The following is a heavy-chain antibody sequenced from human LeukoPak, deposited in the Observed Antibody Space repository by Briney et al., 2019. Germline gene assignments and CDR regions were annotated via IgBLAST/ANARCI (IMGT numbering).Heavy chain of an antibody. CDR3: AREKWLVNNWFDP. Sequence: SETLSLTCSVSGGSISSGSYYWSWLRQPAGKGLEWIGRIYTSGSTNYNPSLESRVTLSVDTSKNQFSLKLSSVTAADTAVYYCAREKWLVNNWFDPWGQGTLVTVSS. CDR2: IYTSGST. D-gene: IGHD6-19*01. CDR1: GGSISSGSYY. V-gene: IGHV4-61*02. J-gene: IGHJ5*02.